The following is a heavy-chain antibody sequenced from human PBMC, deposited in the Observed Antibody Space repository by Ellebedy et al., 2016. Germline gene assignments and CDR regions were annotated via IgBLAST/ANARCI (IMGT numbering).Heavy chain of an antibody. Sequence: SETLSLTXAVYGGSFSGYYWSWIRQPPGKGLEWIGYIYYSGSTNYNPSLKSRVTISVDTSKNQFSLKLSSVTAADTAVYYCARGEYLSGYSSEYWGQGTLVTVSS. CDR3: ARGEYLSGYSSEY. V-gene: IGHV4-59*01. J-gene: IGHJ4*02. CDR1: GGSFSGYY. CDR2: IYYSGST. D-gene: IGHD6-13*01.